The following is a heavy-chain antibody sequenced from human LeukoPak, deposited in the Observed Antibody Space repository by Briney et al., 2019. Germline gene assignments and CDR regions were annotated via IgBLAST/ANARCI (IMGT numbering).Heavy chain of an antibody. V-gene: IGHV3-11*01. CDR1: GFSFSDYY. CDR2: ISTSGNTI. CDR3: AGRTVTPYYHDSSGFHLQY. Sequence: GGSLRLSCAASGFSFSDYYMSWIRQAPGKGLEWFSYISTSGNTIYYADSVKGRFTISRDNSKNTLYLQMNSLRAEDTAVYYCAGRTVTPYYHDSSGFHLQYWGQGTLVTVSS. J-gene: IGHJ1*01. D-gene: IGHD3-22*01.